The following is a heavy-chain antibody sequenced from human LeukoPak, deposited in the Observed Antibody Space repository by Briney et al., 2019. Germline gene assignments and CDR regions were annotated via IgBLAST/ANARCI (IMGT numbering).Heavy chain of an antibody. CDR2: INPNSGGT. V-gene: IGHV1-2*02. J-gene: IGHJ4*02. CDR1: GYTFTGYY. D-gene: IGHD6-19*01. CDR3: ARGLKSGIAVAGTIDY. Sequence: GASVTVSFKASGYTFTGYYMHWVRQAPGQGREGMGWINPNSGGTNYAQKFQGRVTMTRDTSISTAYMELSRLRSDDTAVYYCARGLKSGIAVAGTIDYWGQGTLVTVSS.